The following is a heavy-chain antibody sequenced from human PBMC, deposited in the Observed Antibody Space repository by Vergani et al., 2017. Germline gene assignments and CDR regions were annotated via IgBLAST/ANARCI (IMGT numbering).Heavy chain of an antibody. CDR3: AKHYYDSSGYYMVRYFDL. J-gene: IGHJ2*01. CDR1: GFIFKNHG. D-gene: IGHD3-22*01. V-gene: IGHV3-33*06. Sequence: QVQLVESGGGVVQPGTSLRLSCAASGFIFKNHGMQWVRQAPGKGLEWVALIWDDGSKKNYGDSMKGRFTISRDNSKDTLYLEMNSLRAEDTAVYYCAKHYYDSSGYYMVRYFDLWGRGTLVTVSS. CDR2: IWDDGSKK.